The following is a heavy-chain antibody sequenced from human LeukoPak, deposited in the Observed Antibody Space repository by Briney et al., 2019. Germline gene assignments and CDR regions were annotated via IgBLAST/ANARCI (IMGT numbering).Heavy chain of an antibody. D-gene: IGHD6-19*01. CDR1: GFTFTSYA. CDR3: ARDAYSSGWSYFDY. V-gene: IGHV3-30*04. J-gene: IGHJ4*02. CDR2: ISFDERNR. Sequence: PGGSLRLSCAASGFTFTSYAMHWVRQAPGKGLEWVAVISFDERNRYYTDSVKGRFTISRDNSKYTLYLQMNSLRAEDTALYYCARDAYSSGWSYFDYWGQGTLVTVSS.